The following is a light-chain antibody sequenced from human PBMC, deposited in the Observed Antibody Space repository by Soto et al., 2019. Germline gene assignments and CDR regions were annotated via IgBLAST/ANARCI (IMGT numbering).Light chain of an antibody. Sequence: QSALTQPASMSRSAGQSIAISCTGTSSDVGGYNYVSWYQQHPGKAHKLLLSEVSKRPSGVSDRFSGSKSGNTASLTISGLQTQDEADYYCSSFTSAYTFVFGTGTKVTVL. V-gene: IGLV2-14*01. J-gene: IGLJ1*01. CDR1: SSDVGGYNY. CDR2: EVS. CDR3: SSFTSAYTFV.